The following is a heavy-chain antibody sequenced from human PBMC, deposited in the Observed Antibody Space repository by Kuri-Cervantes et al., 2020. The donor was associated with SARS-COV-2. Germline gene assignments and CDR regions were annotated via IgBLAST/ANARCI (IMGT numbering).Heavy chain of an antibody. V-gene: IGHV1-2*04. J-gene: IGHJ4*02. D-gene: IGHD2-2*01. CDR2: INPNSGGT. CDR3: ARGKSGIVVVPAAKGNSFDY. CDR1: GYTFTGYY. Sequence: ASVKVSCKASGYTFTGYYMHWVRQAPGQGLEWMGWINPNSGGTNYAQKFQGWVTMTRDTSISTAYMELSRLRSDDTAVYYCARGKSGIVVVPAAKGNSFDYWGQGTLVTVS.